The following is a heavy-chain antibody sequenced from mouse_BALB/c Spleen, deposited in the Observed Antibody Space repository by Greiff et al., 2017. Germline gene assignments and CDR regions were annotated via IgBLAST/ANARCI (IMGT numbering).Heavy chain of an antibody. CDR1: GFTFSDYY. CDR3: ERYDCDAMDY. Sequence: DVMLVESGGGLVKPGGSLKLSCAASGFTFSDYYMYWVRQTPEKRLEWVATISDGGSYTYYPDSVKGRFTISRDNAKNNLYLQMSSLKSEDTAMYYGERYDCDAMDYWGQGTSVTVSS. J-gene: IGHJ4*01. V-gene: IGHV5-4*02. D-gene: IGHD2-4*01. CDR2: ISDGGSYT.